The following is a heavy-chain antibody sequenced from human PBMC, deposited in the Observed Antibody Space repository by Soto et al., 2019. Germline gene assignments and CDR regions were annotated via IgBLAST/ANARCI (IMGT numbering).Heavy chain of an antibody. V-gene: IGHV3-23*01. J-gene: IGHJ4*02. Sequence: GGSLRLSCAASGFTFSSYAMNWVRQAPGKGLEWVSAISGSGAGTSYADSVKGRFTLSRDNSINTLYLQMSSLRAEDTAVYYCAKAKDYYDTSGYSYFGYWGQGALVTVSS. CDR2: ISGSGAGT. D-gene: IGHD3-22*01. CDR3: AKAKDYYDTSGYSYFGY. CDR1: GFTFSSYA.